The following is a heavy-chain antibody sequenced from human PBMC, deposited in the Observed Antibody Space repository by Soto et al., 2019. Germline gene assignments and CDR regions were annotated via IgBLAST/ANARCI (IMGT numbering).Heavy chain of an antibody. D-gene: IGHD5-12*01. CDR3: TRIVTTMGGFDY. CDR1: GYTFTSYY. V-gene: IGHV1-46*01. CDR2: INPSGGST. J-gene: IGHJ4*02. Sequence: ASVKVSCKASGYTFTSYYMHWVRQAPGQGLEWMGIINPSGGSTSYAQKFQGRVTMTRDTSTSIVYMELSSLRSEDTAVYYCTRIVTTMGGFDYWGQGTLVTVSS.